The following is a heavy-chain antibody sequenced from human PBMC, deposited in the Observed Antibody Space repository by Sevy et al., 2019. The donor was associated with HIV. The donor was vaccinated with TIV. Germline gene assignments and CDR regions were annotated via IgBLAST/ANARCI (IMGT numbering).Heavy chain of an antibody. CDR3: TTDHRRDGILVVPFEY. CDR1: GFSFSNAR. J-gene: IGHJ4*02. D-gene: IGHD2-8*02. CDR2: IRSKTGGGTT. Sequence: GGSLRLSCAASGFSFSNARMSWVRQAPGKGLEWVGHIRSKTGGGTTDFAAFAKGKFTSSSDDSKDTLCLQMNSLKTEDTAVYYCTTDHRRDGILVVPFEYWGQGTLVTVSS. V-gene: IGHV3-15*01.